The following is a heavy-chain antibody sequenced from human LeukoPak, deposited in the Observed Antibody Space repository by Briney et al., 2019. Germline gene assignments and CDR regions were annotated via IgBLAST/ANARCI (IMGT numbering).Heavy chain of an antibody. Sequence: SSVKVSCKVSGGSLKSIGISWLQQAPGQGLEGMGGTLPILTTTKYAQKFQGRVTITTDEVTITIYMELSGLRWEDTAVYYCETGGGIGYYYMYVWGKGTTVTVSS. CDR3: ETGGGIGYYYMYV. CDR2: TLPILTTT. J-gene: IGHJ6*03. V-gene: IGHV1-69*05. D-gene: IGHD3-16*01. CDR1: GGSLKSIG.